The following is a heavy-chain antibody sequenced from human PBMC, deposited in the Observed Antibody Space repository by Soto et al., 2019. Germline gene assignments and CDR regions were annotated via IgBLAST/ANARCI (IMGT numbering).Heavy chain of an antibody. Sequence: GASVKVSCKASGDSFSRSTFSWVRQAPGQGFEWMGGIIPIFGTANYAQKFQGRVTITADESTSTAYMELSSLRSEDTAVYYCARDGVVRYSSGWYYFDYWGQGTLVTVSS. J-gene: IGHJ4*02. V-gene: IGHV1-69*01. D-gene: IGHD6-19*01. CDR1: GDSFSRST. CDR3: ARDGVVRYSSGWYYFDY. CDR2: IIPIFGTA.